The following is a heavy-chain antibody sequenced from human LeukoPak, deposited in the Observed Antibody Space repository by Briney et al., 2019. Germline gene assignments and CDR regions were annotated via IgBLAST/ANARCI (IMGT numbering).Heavy chain of an antibody. CDR2: ISGSGGST. J-gene: IGHJ4*02. CDR1: GFTFNNYA. D-gene: IGHD3-10*01. Sequence: GGSLRLSCAASGFTFNNYAMSWVRQAPGKGLEWVSDISGSGGSTYYADSVKGRFTISRDNSKNTLYLQMNSLRAEDTAVYYCARRRTFGSGSYYHDYWGQGTLVTVSP. V-gene: IGHV3-23*01. CDR3: ARRRTFGSGSYYHDY.